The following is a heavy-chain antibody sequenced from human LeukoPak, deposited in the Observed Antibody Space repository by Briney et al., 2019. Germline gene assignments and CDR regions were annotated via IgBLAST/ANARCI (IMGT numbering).Heavy chain of an antibody. J-gene: IGHJ5*02. CDR2: IWYDGSNK. V-gene: IGHV3-33*01. D-gene: IGHD3-9*01. CDR3: ARKGPSYYDILTGSTAGNWFDP. CDR1: GFTFSSYG. Sequence: SGGSLRLSCAASGFTFSSYGMHWVRQAPGKGLEWVAVIWYDGSNKYYADSVKGRFTISRDNSKNTLYLQMNSLRAEDTAVYYCARKGPSYYDILTGSTAGNWFDPWGQGTLVAVSS.